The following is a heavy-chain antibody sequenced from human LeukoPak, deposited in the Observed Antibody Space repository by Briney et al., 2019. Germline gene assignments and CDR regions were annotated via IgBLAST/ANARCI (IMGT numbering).Heavy chain of an antibody. V-gene: IGHV3-33*06. CDR2: IWYDGNNK. CDR1: GFSFSSYG. CDR3: AKDSYCDYDKRGINYFHY. Sequence: PGRSLRLSCAASGFSFSSYGMHWVRQAPGKGLEWVAVIWYDGNNKYYADSVKGRFTISRDNSKNTLYLQMNSLRAEDTAVYYCAKDSYCDYDKRGINYFHYWGQGTLVTVSS. D-gene: IGHD4-17*01. J-gene: IGHJ4*02.